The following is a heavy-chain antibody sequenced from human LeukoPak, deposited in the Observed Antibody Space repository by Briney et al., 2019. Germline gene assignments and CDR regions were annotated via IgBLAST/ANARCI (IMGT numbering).Heavy chain of an antibody. Sequence: SETLSLTCTVSGGSISSSNYYWGWIRQPPGKGLEWIGTIYYSGSTHYNSSLKSRVTISVDTSKNHFSLKVSSVTATDTAMYYCARHGALCTGGSCTRFDPWGQGTLVTVSS. CDR2: IYYSGST. J-gene: IGHJ5*02. D-gene: IGHD2-15*01. CDR3: ARHGALCTGGSCTRFDP. CDR1: GGSISSSNYY. V-gene: IGHV4-39*01.